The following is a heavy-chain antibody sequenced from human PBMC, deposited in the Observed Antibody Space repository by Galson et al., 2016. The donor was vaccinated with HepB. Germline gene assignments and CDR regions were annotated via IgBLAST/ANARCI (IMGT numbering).Heavy chain of an antibody. CDR2: MSWNGGTI. CDR1: GFTFDGFG. D-gene: IGHD3-10*01. J-gene: IGHJ4*02. V-gene: IGHV3-9*01. Sequence: SLRLSCAASGFTFDGFGMHWVRQVPGKGLEWVSGMSWNGGTIGYADSVKGRFTISRDSAKNSLYMEMNSLTPEDTAVYYCAKASLSLFRGAFDSWGQGTLVTVSS. CDR3: AKASLSLFRGAFDS.